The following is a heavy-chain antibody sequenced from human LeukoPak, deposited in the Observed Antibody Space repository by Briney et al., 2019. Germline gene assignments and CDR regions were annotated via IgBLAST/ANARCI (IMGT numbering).Heavy chain of an antibody. CDR3: VRSAAYDDFDS. J-gene: IGHJ3*02. V-gene: IGHV1-69*05. D-gene: IGHD6-25*01. CDR1: GGTFSSYA. CDR2: IIPIFGTA. Sequence: GSSVKVTCKASGGTFSSYAISWVRQAPGQGLEWMGGIIPIFGTANYAQKFQGRVTITTDESTSTAYIELSSLRYEDTAVYYCVRSAAYDDFDSWGQGTMVTVSS.